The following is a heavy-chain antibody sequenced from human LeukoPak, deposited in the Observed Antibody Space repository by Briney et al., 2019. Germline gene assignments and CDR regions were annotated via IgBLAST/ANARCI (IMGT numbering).Heavy chain of an antibody. CDR3: ARANLGRPVGHCSGGSCYSDSSWFDP. CDR2: TIPIFGIA. J-gene: IGHJ5*02. CDR1: GGTFSSYA. D-gene: IGHD2-15*01. Sequence: SVKVSCKASGGTFSSYAISWVRQAPGQGLEWMGRTIPIFGIANYAQKFQGRVTITADKSTSTAYMELSSLRSEDTAVYYCARANLGRPVGHCSGGSCYSDSSWFDPWGQGTLVTVSS. V-gene: IGHV1-69*04.